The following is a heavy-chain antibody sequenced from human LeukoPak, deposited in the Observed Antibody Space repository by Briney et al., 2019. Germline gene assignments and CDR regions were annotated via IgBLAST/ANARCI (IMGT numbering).Heavy chain of an antibody. CDR1: GYTFTGYY. J-gene: IGHJ4*02. Sequence: ASVKVSCKASGYTFTGYYMHWVRQAPGQGLEWMGQINPNSAASHYAQKFQDRVTMTSDTSINMAYMELRSLRSDDTAVYYCARDFYGSRPGAFDYWGQGTLITVSS. CDR3: ARDFYGSRPGAFDY. CDR2: INPNSAAS. D-gene: IGHD3-10*01. V-gene: IGHV1-2*06.